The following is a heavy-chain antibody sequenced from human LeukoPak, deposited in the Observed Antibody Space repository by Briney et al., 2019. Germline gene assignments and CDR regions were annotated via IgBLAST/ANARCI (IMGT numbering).Heavy chain of an antibody. CDR3: ARDRRPGIAAAGTPFDY. V-gene: IGHV1-69*01. Sequence: SVKVSCKASGGTFSSYAISWVRQAPGQRLEWMGGIIPIFGTANYAQKFQGRVTITADESTSTAYMELSSLRSEDTAVYYCARDRRPGIAAAGTPFDYWGQGTLVTVSS. CDR1: GGTFSSYA. J-gene: IGHJ4*02. CDR2: IIPIFGTA. D-gene: IGHD6-13*01.